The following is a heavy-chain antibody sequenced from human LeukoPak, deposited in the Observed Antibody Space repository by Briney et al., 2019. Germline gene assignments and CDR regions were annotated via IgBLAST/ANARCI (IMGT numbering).Heavy chain of an antibody. CDR2: IRYDGSNK. CDR1: GFTFSSYG. CDR3: ARGGYGGNPKRFGAFDI. D-gene: IGHD4-23*01. V-gene: IGHV3-30*02. Sequence: GGSLRLSCAASGFTFSSYGMHWVRQAPGKGLEWVAFIRYDGSNKYYADSVKGRFTISRDNSKNTLYLQMNSLRSEDTAVYYCARGGYGGNPKRFGAFDIWGQGTMVTVSS. J-gene: IGHJ3*02.